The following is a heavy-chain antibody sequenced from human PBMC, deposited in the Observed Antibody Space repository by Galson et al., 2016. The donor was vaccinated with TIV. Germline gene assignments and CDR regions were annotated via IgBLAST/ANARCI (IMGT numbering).Heavy chain of an antibody. CDR1: GFSFSDYY. J-gene: IGHJ5*02. CDR2: ISSTGILT. V-gene: IGHV3-11*05. Sequence: SLRLSCAVSGFSFSDYYMIWVRQAPGKGLQWVSYISSTGILTNYADSVKGRFTVSRDNAKGSLFLQMNSLRAEDTALYYCVRGSLDLWGQGTFVTFSS. CDR3: VRGSLDL.